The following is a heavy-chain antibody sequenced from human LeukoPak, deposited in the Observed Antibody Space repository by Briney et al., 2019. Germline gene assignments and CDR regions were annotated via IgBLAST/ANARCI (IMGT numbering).Heavy chain of an antibody. CDR2: IYHGGNT. Sequence: SETLSLTCTVSGSYISSSNYWSWIRQSPGKGLEWIGTIYHGGNTYYNPSLMTRVTISVDTSKNQFSLKLSSVTAADTAVYYCARDWDDRLGSWGQGTLVTVSS. D-gene: IGHD3-9*01. J-gene: IGHJ5*02. CDR3: ARDWDDRLGS. V-gene: IGHV4-38-2*02. CDR1: GSYISSSNY.